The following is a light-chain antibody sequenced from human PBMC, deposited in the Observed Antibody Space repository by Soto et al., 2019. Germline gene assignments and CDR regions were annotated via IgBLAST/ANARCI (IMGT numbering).Light chain of an antibody. Sequence: IQMTQSTSSLSASVGDRVTITCRASQSISSYLNWYQQKPGKAPKLLIYAASSLQSGVPSRFSGSGSGTDFTLTISSLQPEDFATYYCQQSYSTPWTFGQGTNVDVK. CDR1: QSISSY. CDR2: AAS. CDR3: QQSYSTPWT. V-gene: IGKV1-39*01. J-gene: IGKJ1*01.